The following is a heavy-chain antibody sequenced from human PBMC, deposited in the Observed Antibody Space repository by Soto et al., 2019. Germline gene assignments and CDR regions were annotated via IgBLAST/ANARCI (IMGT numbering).Heavy chain of an antibody. CDR3: AREGGAAPGARREWYLDL. J-gene: IGHJ2*01. V-gene: IGHV1-2*02. CDR2: INPHTGDT. D-gene: IGHD6-25*01. CDR1: GYTLTDYY. Sequence: QVHLVQSGAEVKKPGASVTVSCKTSGYTLTDYYMHWVRQAPGQGLEWMAWINPHTGDTGIAERFQGRVTMTRDTSTNTALMDLTSLTSDDTVIYFCAREGGAAPGARREWYLDLWGRGSLVTVSS.